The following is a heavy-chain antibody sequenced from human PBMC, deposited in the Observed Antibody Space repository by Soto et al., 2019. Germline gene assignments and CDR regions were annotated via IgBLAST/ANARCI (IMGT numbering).Heavy chain of an antibody. J-gene: IGHJ6*02. Sequence: ASVKVSCKASGYTFTGYYMHWVRQAPGQGLEWMGWINPNSGGTNYAQKFQGWVTMTRDTSISTAYMELSRLRSDDTAVYYCARDRERRPYYYYYGMDVWGQGTTVTV. CDR1: GYTFTGYY. CDR3: ARDRERRPYYYYYGMDV. V-gene: IGHV1-2*04. CDR2: INPNSGGT. D-gene: IGHD1-1*01.